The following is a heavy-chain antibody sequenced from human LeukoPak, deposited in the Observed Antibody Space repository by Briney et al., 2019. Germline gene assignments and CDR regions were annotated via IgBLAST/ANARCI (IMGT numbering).Heavy chain of an antibody. CDR3: AKDRTYSNYMFYYYYMDV. J-gene: IGHJ6*03. CDR2: ISAYNGNT. D-gene: IGHD4-11*01. CDR1: GYTFTSYG. V-gene: IGHV1-18*01. Sequence: ASVKVSCKASGYTFTSYGISWVRQAPGQGLEWMGWISAYNGNTNYAQKLQGRVTVTTDTSTSTAYMELSSLRSEDTAVYYCAKDRTYSNYMFYYYYMDVWGKGTTVTVSS.